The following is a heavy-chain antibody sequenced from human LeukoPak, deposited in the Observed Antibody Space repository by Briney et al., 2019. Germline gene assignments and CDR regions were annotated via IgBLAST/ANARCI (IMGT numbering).Heavy chain of an antibody. D-gene: IGHD6-19*01. CDR2: IYYSGST. V-gene: IGHV4-39*01. Sequence: SETLSLTCTVSGGSISSSSYYWGWIRQPPGKGLEWIGSIYYSGSTYYNPSLKSRVTISVDTSKNQFSLKLSSATAADTAVYYCARLKQWLVRGDFDYWGQGTLVTVSS. CDR3: ARLKQWLVRGDFDY. CDR1: GGSISSSSYY. J-gene: IGHJ4*02.